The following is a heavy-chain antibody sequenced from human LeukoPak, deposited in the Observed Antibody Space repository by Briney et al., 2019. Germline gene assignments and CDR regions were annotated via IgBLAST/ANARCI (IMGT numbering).Heavy chain of an antibody. CDR1: GFTFSSYE. V-gene: IGHV3-30*02. J-gene: IGHJ4*02. CDR2: IRYDGSKK. D-gene: IGHD3-3*01. Sequence: TGGSLRLSCTISGFTFSSYEMNWVRQAPGKGLEWVAFIRYDGSKKYYADSVKGRFTISRDNAENSLYLQMNSLRAEDTAVYYCAGRRLRFLEWLDDYWGQGTLVTVSS. CDR3: AGRRLRFLEWLDDY.